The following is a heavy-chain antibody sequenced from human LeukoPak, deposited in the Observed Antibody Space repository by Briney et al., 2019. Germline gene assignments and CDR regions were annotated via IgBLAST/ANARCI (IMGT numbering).Heavy chain of an antibody. J-gene: IGHJ6*03. CDR1: GGSFSGYY. Sequence: SETLSLTCAVYGGSFSGYYWSWIRQPPGKGLEWIGEINHSGSTNYNPSLKSRVTISVDTSKNQFSLKLSSVTAADTAVYYCARERIQLWFYYYYMDVWGKGTTVTVSS. D-gene: IGHD5-18*01. V-gene: IGHV4-34*01. CDR2: INHSGST. CDR3: ARERIQLWFYYYYMDV.